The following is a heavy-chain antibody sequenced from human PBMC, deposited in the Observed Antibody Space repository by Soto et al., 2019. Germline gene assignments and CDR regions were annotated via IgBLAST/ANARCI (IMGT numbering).Heavy chain of an antibody. CDR3: VRGLRDFGWRLPFGY. Sequence: QVQLVESGGGVVQPGRSLRLSCAASGFTFKNYAMHWVRQAPGKGLEWVAVISYDGSIEFYADSVKGRFTISRDDFKNAMFLQMGSLRVEDTAVYYCVRGLRDFGWRLPFGYWGQGTLVTVSS. D-gene: IGHD3-9*01. CDR1: GFTFKNYA. J-gene: IGHJ4*02. V-gene: IGHV3-30-3*01. CDR2: ISYDGSIE.